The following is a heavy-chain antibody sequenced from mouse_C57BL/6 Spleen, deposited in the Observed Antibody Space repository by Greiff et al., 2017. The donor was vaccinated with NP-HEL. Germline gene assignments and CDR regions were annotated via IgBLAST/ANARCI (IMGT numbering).Heavy chain of an antibody. Sequence: EVQVVESGGGLVKPGGSLKLSCAASGFTFSDYGMHWVRQAPEKGLEWVAYISSGSSTIYYADTVKGRFTISRDNAKNTLFLQMTSLRSEDTAMYYCARDGYDGDWYFDVWGTGTTVTVSS. CDR3: ARDGYDGDWYFDV. J-gene: IGHJ1*03. V-gene: IGHV5-17*01. CDR2: ISSGSSTI. CDR1: GFTFSDYG. D-gene: IGHD2-2*01.